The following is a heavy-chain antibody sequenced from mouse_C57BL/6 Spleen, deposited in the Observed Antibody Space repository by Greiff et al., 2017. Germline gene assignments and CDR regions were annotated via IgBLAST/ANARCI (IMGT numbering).Heavy chain of an antibody. CDR1: GYTFTSYD. CDR2: IYPRDGST. CDR3: ARGAYYDYDGFAY. D-gene: IGHD2-4*01. Sequence: VKLMESGPELVKPGASVKLSCKASGYTFTSYDINWVKQRPGQGLEWIGWIYPRDGSTKYNEKFKGKATLTVDTSSSTAYMELHSLTSEDSAVYFCARGAYYDYDGFAYWGQGTLVTVSA. J-gene: IGHJ3*01. V-gene: IGHV1-85*01.